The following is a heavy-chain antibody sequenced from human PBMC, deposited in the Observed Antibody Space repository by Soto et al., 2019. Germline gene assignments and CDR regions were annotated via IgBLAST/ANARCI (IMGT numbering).Heavy chain of an antibody. D-gene: IGHD6-13*01. V-gene: IGHV4-31*03. Sequence: QVQLQESGPGLVKPSQTLSLTCTVSGGSISSGGYYWSWIRQHPGKGLEWIGYIYYSGSTYYNPSLNRRVTISVNTTKNQFSLKLSSVTAADTGVYYFARDSASAEKTLWGQGTRVTVS. CDR2: IYYSGST. CDR1: GGSISSGGYY. J-gene: IGHJ4*02. CDR3: ARDSASAEKTL.